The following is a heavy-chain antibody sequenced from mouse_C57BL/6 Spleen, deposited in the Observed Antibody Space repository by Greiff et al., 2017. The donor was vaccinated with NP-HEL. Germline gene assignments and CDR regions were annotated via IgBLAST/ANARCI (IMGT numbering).Heavy chain of an antibody. J-gene: IGHJ4*01. CDR1: GFSFTSYA. V-gene: IGHV2-9-1*01. CDR2: IWPGGGT. CDR3: AINGGDYSNYYAMDY. D-gene: IGHD2-5*01. Sequence: QVQLQESGPGLVAPSQCLSISCTVSGFSFTSYAISWVRQPPGKGLEWLGVIWPGGGTNYYSALKSSLSISKDNSKSQVFLKMNSLQTDDTARYYCAINGGDYSNYYAMDYWGQGTSVTVSS.